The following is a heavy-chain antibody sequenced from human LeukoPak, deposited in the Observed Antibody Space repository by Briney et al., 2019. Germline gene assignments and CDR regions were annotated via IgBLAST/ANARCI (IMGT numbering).Heavy chain of an antibody. J-gene: IGHJ2*01. D-gene: IGHD2-2*01. V-gene: IGHV4-4*07. CDR2: IYTSAST. Sequence: KPSETLSLTCTVSGGSISSYYWSWIRQPAGKGLEWIGRIYTSASTNYNPSLKSRVTMSVDTSKNQFSLKLTSVTAADTAVYYCARDALYCSSTSCYRYWYFDLWGRGTLVTVSS. CDR1: GGSISSYY. CDR3: ARDALYCSSTSCYRYWYFDL.